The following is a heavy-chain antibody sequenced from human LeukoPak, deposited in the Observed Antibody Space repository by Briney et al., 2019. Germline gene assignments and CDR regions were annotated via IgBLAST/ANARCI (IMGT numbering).Heavy chain of an antibody. V-gene: IGHV1-18*01. CDR2: ISAKNGNT. CDR3: ARDTEWEKNPDYFDY. D-gene: IGHD1-26*01. J-gene: IGHJ4*02. Sequence: GASVKVSCKASGYTFTSYGISWVRQAPGQGLEGMGWISAKNGNTNYAQKVQGRVTMTTDTSTSTAYMELRSLRSDDTAVYYCARDTEWEKNPDYFDYWGQGTLVTVSS. CDR1: GYTFTSYG.